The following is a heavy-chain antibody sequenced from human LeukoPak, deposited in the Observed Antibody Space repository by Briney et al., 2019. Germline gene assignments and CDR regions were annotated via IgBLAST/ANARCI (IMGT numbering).Heavy chain of an antibody. CDR1: RFTLSNYA. V-gene: IGHV3-23*01. D-gene: IGHD3-22*01. CDR2: ISGSGGSA. Sequence: GGSLRLSCSVPRFTLSNYAIGWGRQAPGKGLGLDSIISGSGGSAYYADSVKGRFTISRDNSKNTLYLQMNSLRADDTALYYCARRYYDRSGYYSLDYWGQGTLVTVSS. CDR3: ARRYYDRSGYYSLDY. J-gene: IGHJ4*02.